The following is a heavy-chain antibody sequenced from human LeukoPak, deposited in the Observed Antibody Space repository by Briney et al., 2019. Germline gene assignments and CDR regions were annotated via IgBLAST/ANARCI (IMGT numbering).Heavy chain of an antibody. CDR1: GFTFSNYA. J-gene: IGHJ4*02. V-gene: IGHV3-21*01. CDR3: ATVPGDF. CDR2: ISDNNRYV. Sequence: GGSLRLSCAASGFTFSNYALSWIRQAPGKGLEWVSSISDNNRYVYYADSLRGRFTISRDNAKTSLYLQMNSLSAEDTAVYYCATVPGDFWGQGTLVAVSS.